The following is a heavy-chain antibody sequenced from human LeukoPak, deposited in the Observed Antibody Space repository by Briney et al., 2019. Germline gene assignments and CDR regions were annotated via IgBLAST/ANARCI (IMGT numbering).Heavy chain of an antibody. CDR2: IKQDGSEK. J-gene: IGHJ4*02. CDR3: ARAQSSGWYIYFDY. CDR1: GFTFSSYW. V-gene: IGHV3-7*01. Sequence: PGGSLRLSCAASGFTFSSYWMSWVRQAPGKGLEWVANIKQDGSEKYYVDSVKGRFTISRDNAKNSLYLQMNSLRAEDTAVYYCARAQSSGWYIYFDYWGQGTLVTVSS. D-gene: IGHD6-19*01.